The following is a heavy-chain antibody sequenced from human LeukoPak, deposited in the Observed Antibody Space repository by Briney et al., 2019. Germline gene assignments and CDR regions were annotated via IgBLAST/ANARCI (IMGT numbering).Heavy chain of an antibody. CDR1: GGTFSSYA. Sequence: GASVKVSCKASGGTFSSYAISGVRQAPGQGLEWMGGIIPIFGTANYAQKFQGRVTITADESTSTDYMELSSLRSEDTAVYYCATGGVRIAAAGLDYWGQGTLVTVSS. J-gene: IGHJ4*02. D-gene: IGHD6-13*01. CDR2: IIPIFGTA. V-gene: IGHV1-69*13. CDR3: ATGGVRIAAAGLDY.